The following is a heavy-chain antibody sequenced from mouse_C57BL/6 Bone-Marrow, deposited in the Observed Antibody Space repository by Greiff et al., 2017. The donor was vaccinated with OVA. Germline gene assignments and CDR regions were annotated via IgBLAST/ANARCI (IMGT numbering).Heavy chain of an antibody. V-gene: IGHV14-4*01. J-gene: IGHJ1*03. CDR1: GFNIKDDY. CDR2: IDPENGDT. Sequence: VQLQQSGAELVRPGASVKLSCTASGFNIKDDYMHWVKQRPEQGLEWIGWIDPENGDTEYASKFQGKATITADTSSNTAYLQLRSLTSEDTAVYYCTTFGSSLYWYFDVWGTGTTVTVSS. CDR3: TTFGSSLYWYFDV. D-gene: IGHD1-1*01.